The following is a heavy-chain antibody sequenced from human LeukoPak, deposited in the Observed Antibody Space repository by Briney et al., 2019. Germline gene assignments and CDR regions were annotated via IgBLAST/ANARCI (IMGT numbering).Heavy chain of an antibody. CDR2: INPDDSDT. Sequence: GESLKISCKGSGYSFTSYWIGWVRQMPGKGLEWMGIINPDDSDTRYSPSFQGQVTISADKSISTAYLQWSSLKASDTAMYYCARHLTSSSWYGPFDYWGQGTLVTVSS. CDR1: GYSFTSYW. J-gene: IGHJ4*02. D-gene: IGHD6-13*01. V-gene: IGHV5-51*01. CDR3: ARHLTSSSWYGPFDY.